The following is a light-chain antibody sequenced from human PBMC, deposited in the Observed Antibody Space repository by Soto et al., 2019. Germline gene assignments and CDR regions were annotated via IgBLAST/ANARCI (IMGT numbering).Light chain of an antibody. CDR3: HHSYSLPYT. J-gene: IGKJ2*01. CDR1: QTIDRY. Sequence: IQMTQSPSTLSASVGDRVTITCRASQTIDRYLNWYQHKPGKAPKLLIHAVLTLESGLPSRFSGSGSGTDFTLTINRLPPEDVATYYCHHSYSLPYTFGQGTKLEIK. V-gene: IGKV1-39*01. CDR2: AVL.